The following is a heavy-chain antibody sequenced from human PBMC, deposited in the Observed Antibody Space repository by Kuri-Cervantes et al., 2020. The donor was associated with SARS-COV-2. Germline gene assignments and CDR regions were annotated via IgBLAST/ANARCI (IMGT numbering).Heavy chain of an antibody. D-gene: IGHD6-13*01. CDR2: IYHSGST. J-gene: IGHJ4*02. CDR3: ARDLGIAAAGSWGYFDY. CDR1: GGSISSGGYY. Sequence: SCTVSGGSISSGGYYWSWIRQPPGKGLEWIGYIYHSGSTYYNPSLKSRVTISVDRSKNQFSLKLSSVTAADTAVYYCARDLGIAAAGSWGYFDYWGQGTLVTVSS. V-gene: IGHV4-30-2*01.